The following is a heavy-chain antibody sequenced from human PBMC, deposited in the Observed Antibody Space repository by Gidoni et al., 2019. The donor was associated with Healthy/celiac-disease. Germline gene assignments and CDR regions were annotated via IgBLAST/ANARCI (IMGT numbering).Heavy chain of an antibody. CDR3: ARHQPPLEWLLWAGDGYFDY. V-gene: IGHV4-39*01. J-gene: IGHJ4*02. CDR1: GGSISSSSYY. CDR2: IYYSGST. Sequence: QLQLQESGPGLVKPSETLSLTCTVSGGSISSSSYYWGWIRQPPGKGLEWIGSIYYSGSTYYNPSLKSRVTISVDTSKNQFSLKLSSVTAADTAVYYCARHQPPLEWLLWAGDGYFDYWGQGTLVTVSS. D-gene: IGHD3-3*01.